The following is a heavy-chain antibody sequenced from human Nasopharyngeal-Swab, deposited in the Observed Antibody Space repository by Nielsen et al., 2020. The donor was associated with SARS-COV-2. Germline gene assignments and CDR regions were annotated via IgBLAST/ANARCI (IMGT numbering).Heavy chain of an antibody. CDR2: IWYDGSNK. V-gene: IGHV3-33*01. CDR3: ARGYCSGGSCPPGYYGMDV. Sequence: GGSLRLSCAASGFTFSSYGMHWVRQAPGKGLEWVAVIWYDGSNKYYADSVKGRFTISRDNSKNTLYLQMNSLRAEDTAVYYCARGYCSGGSCPPGYYGMDVWGQGTTVTVSS. J-gene: IGHJ6*02. CDR1: GFTFSSYG. D-gene: IGHD2-15*01.